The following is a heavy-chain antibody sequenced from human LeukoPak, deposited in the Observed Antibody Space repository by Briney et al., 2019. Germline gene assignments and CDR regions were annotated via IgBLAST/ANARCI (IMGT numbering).Heavy chain of an antibody. Sequence: GGSLRLSCAASGFTFSTYSMNWVRQTPGKGLEWVSSISSSSSYIYYADSMKGRFSISRDNAKNSLYLQMNSLRAEDTAVYYCATDSSGYYRRDAFDIWGQGTMVTVSS. CDR2: ISSSSSYI. J-gene: IGHJ3*02. CDR3: ATDSSGYYRRDAFDI. CDR1: GFTFSTYS. V-gene: IGHV3-21*01. D-gene: IGHD3-22*01.